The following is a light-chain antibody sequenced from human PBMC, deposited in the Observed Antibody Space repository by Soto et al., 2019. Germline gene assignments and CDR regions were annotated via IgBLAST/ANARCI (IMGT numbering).Light chain of an antibody. CDR1: SSDVGGYNY. CDR3: SSYTSSSTDV. J-gene: IGLJ1*01. Sequence: QSALTQPASVSGSPGQSITISCTGTSSDVGGYNYVSWHQQHPGKAPKLMIYEVSNRPSGVSNRFSGSKSGNTASLTISGLQAEDEADYYCSSYTSSSTDVFGTGTQLTVL. V-gene: IGLV2-14*01. CDR2: EVS.